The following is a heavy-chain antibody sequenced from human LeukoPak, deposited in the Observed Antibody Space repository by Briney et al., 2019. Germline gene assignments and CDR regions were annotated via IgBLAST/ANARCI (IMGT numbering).Heavy chain of an antibody. D-gene: IGHD4/OR15-4a*01. CDR3: ARQPIDYGPDF. V-gene: IGHV5-51*01. CDR1: GYNFTTYW. J-gene: IGHJ4*02. CDR2: IWPDDSET. Sequence: GESLKISCKGSGYNFTTYWIAWVRQMPGKGLEWMGIIWPDDSETRYSPSFQGHVTMSVDKSISTAYLQWSSLRASDTATYFCARQPIDYGPDFWGQGTLVAVSS.